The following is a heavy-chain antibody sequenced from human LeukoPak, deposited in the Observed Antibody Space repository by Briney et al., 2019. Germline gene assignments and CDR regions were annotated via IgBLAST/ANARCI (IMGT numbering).Heavy chain of an antibody. CDR2: IIPIFGTA. D-gene: IGHD2-21*02. CDR1: GGTFSSYA. V-gene: IGHV1-69*13. Sequence: GASVTVSCKASGGTFSSYAICWVRQAPGQGLEWMGGIIPIFGTANYAQKFQGRVTITADESTSTAYMELSSLRSEDTAVYYCARGGYCGGDCYPNFDYWGQGTLVTVSS. J-gene: IGHJ4*02. CDR3: ARGGYCGGDCYPNFDY.